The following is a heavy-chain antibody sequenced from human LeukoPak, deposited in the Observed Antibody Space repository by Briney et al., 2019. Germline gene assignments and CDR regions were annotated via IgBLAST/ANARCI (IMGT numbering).Heavy chain of an antibody. CDR2: IWYDGSNK. CDR1: GFTFSSYG. D-gene: IGHD6-13*01. CDR3: ARAPYSSSWYVVAFDI. J-gene: IGHJ3*02. V-gene: IGHV3-30*19. Sequence: GGSLRLSCAASGFTFSSYGMHWVRQAPGKGLEWVAVIWYDGSNKYYADSVKGRFTISRDNSKNTLYLQMNGLRAEDTAVYYCARAPYSSSWYVVAFDIWGQGTMVTVSS.